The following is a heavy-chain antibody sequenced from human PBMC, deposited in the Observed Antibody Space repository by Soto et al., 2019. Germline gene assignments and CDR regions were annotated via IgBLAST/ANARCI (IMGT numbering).Heavy chain of an antibody. V-gene: IGHV3-23*01. CDR2: ISGSGGST. CDR3: AKDWIGSSSSDAFDI. CDR1: GFTFSSYA. D-gene: IGHD6-6*01. Sequence: GESLKISCAASGFTFSSYAMSWVRQAPGKGLEWVSAISGSGGSTYYADSVKGRFTISRDNSKNTLYLQMNSLRAEDTAVYYCAKDWIGSSSSDAFDIWGQGTMVTVSS. J-gene: IGHJ3*02.